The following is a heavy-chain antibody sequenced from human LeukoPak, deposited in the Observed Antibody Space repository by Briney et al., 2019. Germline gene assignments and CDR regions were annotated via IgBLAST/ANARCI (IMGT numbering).Heavy chain of an antibody. J-gene: IGHJ4*02. CDR1: GGSISSYY. D-gene: IGHD3-10*01. V-gene: IGHV4-59*01. Sequence: PSETLSLTCTVSGGSISSYYWSWIRQPPGKGLEWIGYIYYSGSTNYNPSLKSRVTISVDTSKNQFSLKLSSVTAADTAVYYCARGTGRISGSYYYWGQGTLVTVSS. CDR3: ARGTGRISGSYYY. CDR2: IYYSGST.